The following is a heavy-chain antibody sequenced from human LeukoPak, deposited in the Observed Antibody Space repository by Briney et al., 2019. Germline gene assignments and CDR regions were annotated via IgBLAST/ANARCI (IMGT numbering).Heavy chain of an antibody. CDR1: GFHFEDYA. J-gene: IGHJ4*02. CDR2: ICWNSGSI. Sequence: SGESLRLSCAAWGFHFEDYAMLCVPHARGEGVEWGSGICWNSGSIGYADSVKGRFTISRDNAKNSLYLQMNSLRAEDTALYYCAKGDSSSWYEGYYYFDYWGQGTLVTVSS. CDR3: AKGDSSSWYEGYYYFDY. V-gene: IGHV3-9*01. D-gene: IGHD6-13*01.